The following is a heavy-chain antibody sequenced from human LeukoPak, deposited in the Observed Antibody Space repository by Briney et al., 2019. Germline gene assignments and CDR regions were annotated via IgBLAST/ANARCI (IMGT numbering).Heavy chain of an antibody. J-gene: IGHJ4*02. CDR1: GGPISSNY. V-gene: IGHV3-7*01. D-gene: IGHD3-22*01. Sequence: ETLSLTCTVSGGPISSNYWSWIRQSPGKGLEWVANIKQDGSEKYYVDSVKGRFTISRDNAKNSLYLQMNSLRAEDTAVYYCAREGVVVITQVDYWGQGTLVTVSS. CDR3: AREGVVVITQVDY. CDR2: IKQDGSEK.